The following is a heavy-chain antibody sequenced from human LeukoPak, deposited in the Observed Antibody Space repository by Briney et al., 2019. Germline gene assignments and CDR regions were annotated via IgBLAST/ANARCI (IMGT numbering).Heavy chain of an antibody. J-gene: IGHJ4*02. CDR2: ISAYNGNT. D-gene: IGHD3-9*01. V-gene: IGHV1-18*01. Sequence: ASVKVSCKASGYTFTSYGISWVRQAPGQGLEWMGWISAYNGNTNYAQKLQGRVTMTTDTSTSTAYMELRSLRSDDKPVYYCARDQSYHHILTGYSKLLDYWGQGTLVTVSS. CDR1: GYTFTSYG. CDR3: ARDQSYHHILTGYSKLLDY.